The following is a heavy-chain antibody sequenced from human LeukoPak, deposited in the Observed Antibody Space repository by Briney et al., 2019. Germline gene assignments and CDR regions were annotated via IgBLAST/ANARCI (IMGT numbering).Heavy chain of an antibody. V-gene: IGHV3-48*03. CDR1: GFTFSSYE. CDR3: ATYDMGALHI. J-gene: IGHJ3*02. D-gene: IGHD3-9*01. Sequence: GGSLRLSCAASGFTFSSYEMNWVRQAPGKGLEWVSYISSSGSTIYYADSVKGRFTISRDNAKNSLYLQMNSLRAEDTALYYCATYDMGALHIWGQGTMVTVSS. CDR2: ISSSGSTI.